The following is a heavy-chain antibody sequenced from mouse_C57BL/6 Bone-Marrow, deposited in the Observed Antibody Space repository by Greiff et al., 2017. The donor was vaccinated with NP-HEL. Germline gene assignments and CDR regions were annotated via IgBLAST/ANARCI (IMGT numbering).Heavy chain of an antibody. V-gene: IGHV5-4*01. J-gene: IGHJ1*03. CDR1: GFTFSSYA. CDR3: ARGPYGSSPYWYFDV. D-gene: IGHD1-1*01. Sequence: EVHLVESGGGLVKPGGSLKLSCAASGFTFSSYAMSWVRQTPEKRLEWVATISDGGSYTYYPDNVKGRFTISRDNAKNNLYLQMSHLKSEDTAMYYCARGPYGSSPYWYFDVWGTGTTVTVSS. CDR2: ISDGGSYT.